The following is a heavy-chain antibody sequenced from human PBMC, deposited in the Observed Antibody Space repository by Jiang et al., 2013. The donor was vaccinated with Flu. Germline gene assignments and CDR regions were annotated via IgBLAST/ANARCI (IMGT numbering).Heavy chain of an antibody. CDR2: INPSGGST. CDR3: AREVYYGSGTSYYGMDV. D-gene: IGHD3-10*01. Sequence: KKPGASVKVSCKASGYTFTSYYMHWVRQAPGQGLEWMGIINPSGGSTSYAQKFQGRVTMTRDTSTSTVYMELSSLRSEDTAVYYCAREVYYGSGTSYYGMDVWGQGTTVTVSS. J-gene: IGHJ6*02. CDR1: GYTFTSYY. V-gene: IGHV1-46*01.